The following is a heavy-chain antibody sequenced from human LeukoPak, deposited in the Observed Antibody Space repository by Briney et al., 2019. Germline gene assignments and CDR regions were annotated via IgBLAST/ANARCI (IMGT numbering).Heavy chain of an antibody. CDR1: GYTFTSYG. V-gene: IGHV1-18*01. CDR2: ISAYNGNT. Sequence: ASVKVSCKASGYTFTSYGISWVRQAPGQGLEWMGWISAYNGNTNYAQKLQGRVTMTTDTSTSTAYMELRSLRSDDTAVYYCARGTGVYYDILTGYYNWFDPWGQGTLVTVSS. J-gene: IGHJ5*02. CDR3: ARGTGVYYDILTGYYNWFDP. D-gene: IGHD3-9*01.